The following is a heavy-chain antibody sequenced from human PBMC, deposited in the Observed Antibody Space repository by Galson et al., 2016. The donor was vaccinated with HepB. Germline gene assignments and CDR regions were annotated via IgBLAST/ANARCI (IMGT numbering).Heavy chain of an antibody. CDR3: ARDGDYGDYYYDYYYGMDV. Sequence: SLRLSCAASDFTFSNYAMNWVRQAPGKGLEWVSCISSSSNTIYYADSVKGRFTISRDNAKNSLYLQMNSLRGEDTAVYYCARDGDYGDYYYDYYYGMDVWGQGTTVTVSS. D-gene: IGHD4-17*01. J-gene: IGHJ6*02. CDR1: DFTFSNYA. CDR2: ISSSSNTI. V-gene: IGHV3-48*01.